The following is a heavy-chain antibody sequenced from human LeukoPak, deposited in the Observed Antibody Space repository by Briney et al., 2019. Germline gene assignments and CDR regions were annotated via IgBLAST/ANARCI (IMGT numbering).Heavy chain of an antibody. D-gene: IGHD3-3*01. CDR1: GGSISSYY. V-gene: IGHV4-59*12. CDR3: ATYDFWSGYFDY. Sequence: SETLSLTCTVPGGSISSYYWSWIRQPPGKGLEWIGYIYYSGSTNYNPSLKSRVTMSVDTSKNQFSLKLSSVTAADTAVYYCATYDFWSGYFDYWGQGTLVTVSS. CDR2: IYYSGST. J-gene: IGHJ4*02.